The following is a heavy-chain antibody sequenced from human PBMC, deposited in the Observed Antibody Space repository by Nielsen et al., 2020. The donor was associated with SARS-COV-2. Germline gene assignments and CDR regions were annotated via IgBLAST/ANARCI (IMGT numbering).Heavy chain of an antibody. Sequence: ASVKVSCKASGYTFTSYDINWVRQATGQGLEWMGWMNPNSGNTGYAQKFQGRVTMTRNTSISTAYMELSSLRSEDTAVYYCARDDYSMVRGVMPYYYYGMDVWGQGTTVTVSS. CDR3: ARDDYSMVRGVMPYYYYGMDV. CDR2: MNPNSGNT. CDR1: GYTFTSYD. V-gene: IGHV1-8*01. D-gene: IGHD3-10*01. J-gene: IGHJ6*02.